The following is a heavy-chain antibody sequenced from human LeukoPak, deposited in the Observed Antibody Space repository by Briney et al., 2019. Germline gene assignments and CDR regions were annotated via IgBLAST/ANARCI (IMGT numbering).Heavy chain of an antibody. V-gene: IGHV4-59*01. Sequence: SETLSLTCTVSGGSISTYYWNWIRQPPGKGLEWIGYIYYSGSTNYNPSLKSRVTISVDTSKNQFSLKLSSVTAADTAVYYCAREAVAGLYIMDVWGQGTTVTVSS. CDR3: AREAVAGLYIMDV. CDR1: GGSISTYY. J-gene: IGHJ6*02. CDR2: IYYSGST. D-gene: IGHD6-19*01.